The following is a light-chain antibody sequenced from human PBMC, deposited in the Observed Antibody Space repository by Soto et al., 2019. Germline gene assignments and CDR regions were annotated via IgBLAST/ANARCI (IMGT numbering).Light chain of an antibody. CDR1: QSVRSNY. CDR2: DAS. J-gene: IGKJ4*01. Sequence: ESVLTQSPDALSMSQGERATLSCMASQSVRSNYFAWYQQEHGQAPRFLIYDASSRATGIPDRFSGSGSGTDFTLTISRLEREDFAVYYCQPYGSSPLTFGGGTKVDIK. V-gene: IGKV3-20*01. CDR3: QPYGSSPLT.